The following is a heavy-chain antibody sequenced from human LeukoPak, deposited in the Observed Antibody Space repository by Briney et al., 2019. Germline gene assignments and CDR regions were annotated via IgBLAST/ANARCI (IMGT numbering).Heavy chain of an antibody. CDR1: GYTLTELA. CDR2: FDPEQGET. J-gene: IGHJ4*02. Sequence: ASVKVSCKVSGYTLTELAMHWVRQAPGKGLEWMGGFDPEQGETIYAQKFQGRVTMTEHTSTDTGYMELSSLTSEDTAVYYCTTMTMARGSPLFYFDNWGQGTLVTVSS. CDR3: TTMTMARGSPLFYFDN. D-gene: IGHD3-10*01. V-gene: IGHV1-24*01.